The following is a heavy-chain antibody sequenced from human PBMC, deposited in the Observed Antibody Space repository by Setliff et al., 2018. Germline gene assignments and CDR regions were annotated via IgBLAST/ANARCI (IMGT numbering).Heavy chain of an antibody. CDR2: INPGGLTS. Sequence: ASVKVSCKTSGYSFTSHYVHWVRQAPGQGLEWRGIINPGGLTSSSTQKFEGRVTMTRDTSTSTVYMELNSLTSDDTAVYYCARAGLAAAGRKGVFEFWGQGTLVTVSS. V-gene: IGHV1-46*01. CDR3: ARAGLAAAGRKGVFEF. D-gene: IGHD6-25*01. J-gene: IGHJ4*02. CDR1: GYSFTSHY.